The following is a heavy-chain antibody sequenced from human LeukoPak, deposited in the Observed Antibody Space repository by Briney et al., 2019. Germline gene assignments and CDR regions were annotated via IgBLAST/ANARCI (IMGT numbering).Heavy chain of an antibody. Sequence: PSETLSLTCTVSGGSISSSGYYWGWIRQPPGKGLEWIGSIYYSGSTYYNPSLKSRVTISVDTSKNQFSLKLSSVTAADTAVYYCARQSARYGSGAYNWFDPWGQGTLVTVSS. CDR2: IYYSGST. CDR3: ARQSARYGSGAYNWFDP. J-gene: IGHJ5*02. V-gene: IGHV4-39*01. CDR1: GGSISSSGYY. D-gene: IGHD3-10*01.